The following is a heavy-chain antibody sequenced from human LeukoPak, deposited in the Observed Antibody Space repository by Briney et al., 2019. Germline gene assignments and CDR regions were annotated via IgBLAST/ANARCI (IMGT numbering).Heavy chain of an antibody. V-gene: IGHV5-51*01. Sequence: GESLKISCKGSGYSFTSYWIGWVRQMPGNGLEWMGIIYPGDSDTRYSPSFQGQVTISADKSISTAYLQWSSLKASDTAMYYCARQYYDSSGYHLYFDYWGQGTLVTVSS. CDR1: GYSFTSYW. CDR3: ARQYYDSSGYHLYFDY. CDR2: IYPGDSDT. J-gene: IGHJ4*02. D-gene: IGHD3-22*01.